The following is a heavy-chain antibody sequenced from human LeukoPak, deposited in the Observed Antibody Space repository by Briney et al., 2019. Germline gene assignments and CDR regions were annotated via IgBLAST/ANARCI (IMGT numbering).Heavy chain of an antibody. CDR2: IYYSGST. J-gene: IGHJ4*02. CDR3: ARVRGIAVPGTPPYFDY. D-gene: IGHD6-19*01. CDR1: GGSISSYY. Sequence: SETLSLTCTVSGGSISSYYWSWIRQPPGKGLEWIGHIYYSGSTNYNPSLKSRVTISVDTSKNQFSLRLSSVTAADTAVYYCARVRGIAVPGTPPYFDYWGQGTLVTVSS. V-gene: IGHV4-59*01.